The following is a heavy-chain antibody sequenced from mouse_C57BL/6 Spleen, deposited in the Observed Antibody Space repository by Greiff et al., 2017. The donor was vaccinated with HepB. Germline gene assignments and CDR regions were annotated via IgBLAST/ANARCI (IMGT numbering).Heavy chain of an antibody. CDR1: GYTFTSYW. D-gene: IGHD2-4*01. Sequence: VKLMESGAELVKPGASVKMSCKASGYTFTSYWITWVKQRPGQGLEWIGDIYPGSGSTNYNEKFKSKATLTVDTSSSTAYMQLSSLTSEDSAVYYCARWDDYGRWFAYWGQGTLVTVSA. V-gene: IGHV1-55*01. CDR3: ARWDDYGRWFAY. CDR2: IYPGSGST. J-gene: IGHJ3*01.